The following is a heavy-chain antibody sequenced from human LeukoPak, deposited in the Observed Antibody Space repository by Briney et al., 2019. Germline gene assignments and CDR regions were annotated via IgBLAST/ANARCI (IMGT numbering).Heavy chain of an antibody. CDR3: ATWDGPSAGLAV. CDR1: GFTFSNYA. CDR2: LSGSGVTT. Sequence: GGSLRLSCAASGFTFSNYAMSWVRQAPGKGLEWVSTLSGSGVTTYYADSVKGRFTISRDNAKDSLYLQMNSLRAEDTAVYFCATWDGPSAGLAVWGQGTTVTVTS. V-gene: IGHV3-23*01. D-gene: IGHD1-26*01. J-gene: IGHJ6*02.